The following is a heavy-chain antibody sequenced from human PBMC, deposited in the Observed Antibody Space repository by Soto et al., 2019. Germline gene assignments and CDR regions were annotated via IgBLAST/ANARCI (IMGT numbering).Heavy chain of an antibody. D-gene: IGHD5-12*01. CDR3: LRGNSGYGNFDY. Sequence: SGGSLRLSCAASGLTFSSYWMHWVRQAPGKGLVWVSRIKGDGSETNYADSVKGRFTISRDNAKNTLYLQLNSLRAEDTAVYYCLRGNSGYGNFDYWGQGTRVTVSS. J-gene: IGHJ4*02. CDR2: IKGDGSET. V-gene: IGHV3-74*01. CDR1: GLTFSSYW.